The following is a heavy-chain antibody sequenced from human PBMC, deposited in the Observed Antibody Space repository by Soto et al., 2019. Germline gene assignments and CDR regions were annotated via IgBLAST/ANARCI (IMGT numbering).Heavy chain of an antibody. CDR3: ARMRDLYNWFDP. J-gene: IGHJ5*02. CDR2: ISSSSSTI. Sequence: EVQLVESGGGLVQPGGSPRLSCAASGFTFSSYSMNWVRQAPGKGLEWVSYISSSSSTIYYADSVKGRFTISRDNAKNSLYLQMNSLRDEDTAVYYCARMRDLYNWFDPCGQGTLVTVSS. V-gene: IGHV3-48*02. CDR1: GFTFSSYS.